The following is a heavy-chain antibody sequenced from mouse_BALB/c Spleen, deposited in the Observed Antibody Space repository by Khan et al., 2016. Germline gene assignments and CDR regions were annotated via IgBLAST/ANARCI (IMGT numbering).Heavy chain of an antibody. V-gene: IGHV1S137*01. J-gene: IGHJ2*01. Sequence: QVQLQQSGPELVRPGVSVKISCKGSGYTFTDYAMHWVKQSHAKSLEWIGVISTYYGNTNYNQKFKGKATMTVDKSSSTAYMELARLTSEDSAIYYCARFYDGYYFDYWGQGTTLTVSS. CDR2: ISTYYGNT. D-gene: IGHD2-3*01. CDR3: ARFYDGYYFDY. CDR1: GYTFTDYA.